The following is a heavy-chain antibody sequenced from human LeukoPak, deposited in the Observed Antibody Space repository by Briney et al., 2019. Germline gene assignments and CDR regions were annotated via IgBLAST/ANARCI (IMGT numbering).Heavy chain of an antibody. V-gene: IGHV4-38-2*02. CDR2: IYHSGST. D-gene: IGHD3-22*01. Sequence: SETLSLTCTVSGYSISSGYYWGWIRQPPGKGLEWIGSIYHSGSTYYNPSLKSRVTISVDTSKNQFSLKLSSVTAADTAVYYCARGYYDSSGYLYWGQGTLVTVSS. CDR1: GYSISSGYY. CDR3: ARGYYDSSGYLY. J-gene: IGHJ4*02.